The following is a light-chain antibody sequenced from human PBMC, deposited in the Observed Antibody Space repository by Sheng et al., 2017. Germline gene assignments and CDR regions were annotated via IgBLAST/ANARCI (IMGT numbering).Light chain of an antibody. CDR1: PSLIKNH. CDR2: GAS. V-gene: IGKV3-20*01. Sequence: EIVLTQSPGTLSLSPGERASLSCRAGPSLIKNHLAWYQHKPGQAPRLLIYGASNRATGIPDRFSGSGSGTDFTLTITRLEPEDFAVYFCQQYGSSPLTFGGGTKVEIK. CDR3: QQYGSSPLT. J-gene: IGKJ4*01.